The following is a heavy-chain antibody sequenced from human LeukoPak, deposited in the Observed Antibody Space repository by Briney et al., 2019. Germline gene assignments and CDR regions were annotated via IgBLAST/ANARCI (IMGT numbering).Heavy chain of an antibody. CDR2: INHSGST. D-gene: IGHD1-26*01. J-gene: IGHJ4*02. CDR1: GGSFSGYY. V-gene: IGHV4-34*01. Sequence: PSETLSLTCAVYGGSFSGYYWSWIRQPPGKGLEWIGEINHSGSTYYNPSLKSRVTISVDTSKNQFSLKLSSVTAADTAVYYCARCGSGSSRNDYWGQGTLVTVSS. CDR3: ARCGSGSSRNDY.